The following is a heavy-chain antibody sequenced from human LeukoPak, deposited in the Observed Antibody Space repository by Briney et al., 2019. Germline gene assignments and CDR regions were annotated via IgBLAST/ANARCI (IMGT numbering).Heavy chain of an antibody. CDR3: AKDLYSSSWYSVFDY. V-gene: IGHV3-30*18. D-gene: IGHD6-13*01. CDR1: GFSVRSNY. Sequence: GGSLRLSCAASGFSVRSNYMSWVRQAPGKGLEWVAVISYDGSNKYYADSVKGRFTISRDNSKNTLYLQMNSLRAEDTAVYYCAKDLYSSSWYSVFDYWGQGTLVTVSS. J-gene: IGHJ4*02. CDR2: ISYDGSNK.